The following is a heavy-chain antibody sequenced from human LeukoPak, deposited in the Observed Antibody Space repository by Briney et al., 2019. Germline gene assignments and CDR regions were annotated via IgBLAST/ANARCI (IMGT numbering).Heavy chain of an antibody. CDR2: IIPIFGTA. V-gene: IGHV1-69*13. J-gene: IGHJ4*02. Sequence: SVKVSCEASGGTFSSYAISWVRQAPGQGLEWMGGIIPIFGTANYAQKFQGRVTITADESTSTAYMELSSLRSEDTAVYYCARGNRYDRRRFDYWGQGTLVTVSS. D-gene: IGHD1-14*01. CDR3: ARGNRYDRRRFDY. CDR1: GGTFSSYA.